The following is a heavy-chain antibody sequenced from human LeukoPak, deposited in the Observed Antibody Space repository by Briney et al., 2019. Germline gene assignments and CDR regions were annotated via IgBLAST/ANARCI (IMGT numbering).Heavy chain of an antibody. CDR3: ARDRRYCSSTSCLPSWSDP. CDR2: INTNTGNP. J-gene: IGHJ5*02. V-gene: IGHV7-4-1*02. Sequence: ASVKVSCKASGYTFTSYAMNWVRQAPGQGLEWMGWINTNTGNPTYAQGFTGRFVFSLDTSVSTAYLQISSLKAEDTAVYYCARDRRYCSSTSCLPSWSDPWGQGTLVTVSS. D-gene: IGHD2-2*01. CDR1: GYTFTSYA.